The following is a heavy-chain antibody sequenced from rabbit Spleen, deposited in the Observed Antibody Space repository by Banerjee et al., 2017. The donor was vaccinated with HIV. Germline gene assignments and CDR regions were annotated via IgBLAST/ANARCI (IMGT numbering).Heavy chain of an antibody. D-gene: IGHD7-1*01. Sequence: EQLEESGGGLVKPEGSLTLTCTASGFSFGTKGWICWVRQAPGKGLEWIGCIGTTSGNTHYASWAKGRFTISKTSSTTATLQMTSLTVANTATYFCARGPPYAGYTTYGYVYFNLWGPGTLVTVS. J-gene: IGHJ4*01. CDR3: ARGPPYAGYTTYGYVYFNL. CDR2: IGTTSGNT. V-gene: IGHV1S45*01. CDR1: GFSFGTKGW.